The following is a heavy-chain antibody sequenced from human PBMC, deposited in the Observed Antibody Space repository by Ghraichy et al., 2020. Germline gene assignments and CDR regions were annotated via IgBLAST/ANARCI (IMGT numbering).Heavy chain of an antibody. D-gene: IGHD3-16*02. J-gene: IGHJ6*02. CDR2: ISGSGGST. CDR3: AKEGLIPRLGELSSADGYDGMDV. V-gene: IGHV3-23*01. CDR1: GFTFSSYA. Sequence: GESLNISCAASGFTFSSYAMSWVRQAPGKGLEWVSAISGSGGSTYYADSVKGRFTISRDNSKNTLYLQMNSLRAEDTAVYYCAKEGLIPRLGELSSADGYDGMDVWGQGTTVTVSS.